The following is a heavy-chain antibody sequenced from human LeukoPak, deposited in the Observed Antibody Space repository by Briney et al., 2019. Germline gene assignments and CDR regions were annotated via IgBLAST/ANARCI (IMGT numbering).Heavy chain of an antibody. CDR3: ARGRKQQLVRWGFFDY. D-gene: IGHD6-13*01. V-gene: IGHV4-34*01. J-gene: IGHJ4*02. Sequence: SETLSLTCAVYGGSFSGYYWSWIRQPPGKGLEWIGEINHSGSTNYNPSLKSRVTISVDTSKNQFSLKLSSVTAADTAVYYCARGRKQQLVRWGFFDYWGQGTLVTVSS. CDR1: GGSFSGYY. CDR2: INHSGST.